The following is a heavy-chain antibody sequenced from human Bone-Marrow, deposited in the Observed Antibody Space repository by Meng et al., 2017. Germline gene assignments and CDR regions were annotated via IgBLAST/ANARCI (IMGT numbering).Heavy chain of an antibody. Sequence: GESLKISCAASGFTFSSYAMSWVRQAPGKGLEWVSAISGSGNSTYYADSLKGRFTISRDNSKNTLYLQMHSLRAEDTAIYYCAKSPSSEVVPATRWFDPWGQGTLVTVSS. CDR2: ISGSGNST. J-gene: IGHJ5*02. D-gene: IGHD2-15*01. V-gene: IGHV3-23*01. CDR1: GFTFSSYA. CDR3: AKSPSSEVVPATRWFDP.